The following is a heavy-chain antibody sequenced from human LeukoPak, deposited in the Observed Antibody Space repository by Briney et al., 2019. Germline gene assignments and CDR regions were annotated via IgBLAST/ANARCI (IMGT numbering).Heavy chain of an antibody. CDR2: IKQDGSEK. CDR3: ARDRAAAFFDY. D-gene: IGHD6-13*01. V-gene: IGHV3-7*03. CDR1: GFTFSSYW. Sequence: PGGSLRLSCAASGFTFSSYWMSWVRQAPGKGLEWVANIKQDGSEKYYVDSVKGRFTITRDNAKNSLYLQMNSLRAEDTAVYYCARDRAAAFFDYWGQGTLVTVSS. J-gene: IGHJ4*02.